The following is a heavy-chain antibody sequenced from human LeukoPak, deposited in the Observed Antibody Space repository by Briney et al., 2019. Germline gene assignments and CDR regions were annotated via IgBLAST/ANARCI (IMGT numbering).Heavy chain of an antibody. CDR3: VKDQAGVGDY. CDR1: GFTLSSYA. Sequence: GGSLRLSCSASGFTLSSYAIHWVRQAPGKGPEYVSGINYDGGSTYDADPVKGRFTISRDNSKDKVYLQMSSLRADDTAVYYCVKDQAGVGDYWGQGTLVTVSS. D-gene: IGHD3-3*01. CDR2: INYDGGST. V-gene: IGHV3-64D*06. J-gene: IGHJ4*02.